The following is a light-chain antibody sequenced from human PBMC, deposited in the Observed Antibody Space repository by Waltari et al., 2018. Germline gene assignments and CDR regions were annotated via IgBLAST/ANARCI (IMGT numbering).Light chain of an antibody. CDR1: QTIRGW. V-gene: IGKV1-5*01. J-gene: IGKJ1*01. Sequence: DIQMTQSPSMLSASVGDRVTITCRASQTIRGWLAWYQLKPGLAPKLIICDASNLWDGVPSRFRGSGFGTNLTLTTGRLQPDDCATCYCQQYSSFSTFGLGTKV. CDR3: QQYSSFST. CDR2: DAS.